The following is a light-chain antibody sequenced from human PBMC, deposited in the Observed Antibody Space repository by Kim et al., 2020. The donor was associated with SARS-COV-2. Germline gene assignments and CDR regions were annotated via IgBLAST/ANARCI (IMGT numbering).Light chain of an antibody. CDR3: CSYASDFIWV. Sequence: GRSVTFSCTGSAGDVGNYDFVSWYQQHPGKVPKLMIYNVNKRPSGVPGRFSGSRAGNTASLTISGLQAEDEADYYCCSYASDFIWVFGGGTQLTVL. CDR1: AGDVGNYDF. CDR2: NVN. J-gene: IGLJ3*02. V-gene: IGLV2-11*01.